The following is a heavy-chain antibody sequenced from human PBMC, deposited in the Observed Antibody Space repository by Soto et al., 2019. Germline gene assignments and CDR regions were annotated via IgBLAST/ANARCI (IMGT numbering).Heavy chain of an antibody. J-gene: IGHJ4*01. CDR1: GGSISSYY. CDR3: ARHGYCSGGSSYSSGEYYFDY. D-gene: IGHD2-15*01. V-gene: IGHV4-59*08. CDR2: IDYSGST. Sequence: QVQLQESGPGLVKPSETPSLTCTVSGGSISSYYWSWIRQPPGKGLEWIGYIDYSGSTNYNPSLKSRVTTSVDTSKNQFSLKLSSVTSADTAVSYCARHGYCSGGSSYSSGEYYFDYWGHGTLVTVSS.